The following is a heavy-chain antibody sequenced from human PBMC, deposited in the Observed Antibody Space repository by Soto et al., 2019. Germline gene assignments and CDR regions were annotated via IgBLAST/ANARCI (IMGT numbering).Heavy chain of an antibody. CDR2: IYYSGST. V-gene: IGHV4-59*08. CDR3: ARGPYYDLIWNYYYMDV. J-gene: IGHJ6*03. Sequence: QVQLQESGPGLVKPSETLSLNCSVPGGSISGHYWSWVRQTPGKGLEWIGYIYYSGSTNYNPSLKSRVTISVDTSQNPFSLRLSSATAADTAVYYCARGPYYDLIWNYYYMDVWGKGTTVTVSS. D-gene: IGHD3-16*01. CDR1: GGSISGHY.